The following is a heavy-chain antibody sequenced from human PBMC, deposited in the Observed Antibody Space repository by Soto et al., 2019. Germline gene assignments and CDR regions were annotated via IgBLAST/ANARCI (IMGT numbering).Heavy chain of an antibody. V-gene: IGHV3-30-3*01. D-gene: IGHD3-10*01. Sequence: QVQLVESGGGVVQPGRSLRLSCAASGFMFSSYAMQWVRQAPGKGLEWVAVKTYDGSNKYYADSVKGRFTISRDNSNNTLNLQMNSLRAVDTSVYNSARAGVLLVGYWGQGTLVTVSS. J-gene: IGHJ4*02. CDR1: GFMFSSYA. CDR2: KTYDGSNK. CDR3: ARAGVLLVGY.